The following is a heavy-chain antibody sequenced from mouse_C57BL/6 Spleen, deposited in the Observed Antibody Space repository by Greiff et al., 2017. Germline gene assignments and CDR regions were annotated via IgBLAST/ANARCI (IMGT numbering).Heavy chain of an antibody. CDR2: IDPSDSYT. Sequence: VQLQQPGAELVKPGASVKLSCKASGYTFTSYWMQWVKQRPGQGLEWIGEIDPSDSYTNYNQKFKGKATLTVDTSSSTAYMQLSSLTSEDSAVYYCARYGSSLYAMDYWGQGTSVTVSS. V-gene: IGHV1-50*01. CDR3: ARYGSSLYAMDY. CDR1: GYTFTSYW. J-gene: IGHJ4*01. D-gene: IGHD1-1*01.